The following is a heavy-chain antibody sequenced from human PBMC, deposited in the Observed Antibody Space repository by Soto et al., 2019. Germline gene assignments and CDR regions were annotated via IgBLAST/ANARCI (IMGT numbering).Heavy chain of an antibody. CDR1: GFTFSSYA. D-gene: IGHD4-17*01. V-gene: IGHV3-23*01. Sequence: EVQLLESGGGLVQPGGSLRLSCAASGFTFSSYAMSWVRQAPGKGLEWVSAISGSGGSTYYTDSVKGRFTISRDNSKNTLYLQMNSLRAEDTAVYYCAKNYGDFRQIDYWGQGTLVTVSS. CDR3: AKNYGDFRQIDY. J-gene: IGHJ4*02. CDR2: ISGSGGST.